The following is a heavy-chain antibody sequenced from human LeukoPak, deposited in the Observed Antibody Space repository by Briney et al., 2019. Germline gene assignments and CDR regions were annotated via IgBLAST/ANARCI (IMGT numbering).Heavy chain of an antibody. V-gene: IGHV1-18*01. CDR1: GYTFASYG. D-gene: IGHD6-19*01. CDR2: ISVYSGNT. J-gene: IGHJ4*02. Sequence: ASVKVSCKASGYTFASYGVTWVRQAPGQGPEWMAWISVYSGNTEYAQKFQDRVTLTADTSTSTVYMELRSLRSDDTAVYYCARVYSSGWPFDYWGQGTLVTVSS. CDR3: ARVYSSGWPFDY.